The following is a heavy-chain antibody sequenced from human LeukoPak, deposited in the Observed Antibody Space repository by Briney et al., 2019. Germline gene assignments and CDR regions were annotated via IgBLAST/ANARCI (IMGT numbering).Heavy chain of an antibody. CDR2: ISSSGSTI. J-gene: IGHJ6*03. CDR1: GFTFSDYY. D-gene: IGHD7-27*01. CDR3: ARETGEEYFYYYHLDV. Sequence: GGSLRLSCAASGFTFSDYYMSWIRQAPGKGLEWVSYISSSGSTIYYADSVKGRFTISRDNAKNSLYLQMNSLRAEDTAVYYCARETGEEYFYYYHLDVWGKGTQVNGS. V-gene: IGHV3-11*01.